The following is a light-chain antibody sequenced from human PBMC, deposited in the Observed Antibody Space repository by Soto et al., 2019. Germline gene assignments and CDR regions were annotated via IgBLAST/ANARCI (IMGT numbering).Light chain of an antibody. J-gene: IGKJ5*01. CDR2: EAS. Sequence: DIQMTQSPSTLSGSVGDRVTITCRASQAISSWLNWYQQKPGKAPKLLIYEASNLESGVPSRFSGSGSGTGFTFTISSLQPEDVATYYCQKYESAPLTFGQGTRLEIK. V-gene: IGKV1-33*01. CDR1: QAISSW. CDR3: QKYESAPLT.